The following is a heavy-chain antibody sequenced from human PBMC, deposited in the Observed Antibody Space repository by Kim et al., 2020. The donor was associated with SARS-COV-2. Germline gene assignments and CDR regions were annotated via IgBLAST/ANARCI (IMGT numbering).Heavy chain of an antibody. D-gene: IGHD5-12*01. CDR2: FKEDGSAK. J-gene: IGHJ4*02. CDR1: GFISSGFW. Sequence: GGSLRLSCVASGFISSGFWMTWVRQAPGKGLEWVANFKEDGSAKSYVASVKGRFTISRDNVENSLYLQMNSLRAEDTAVYYCARAGRGLKYFDYWGQGT. CDR3: ARAGRGLKYFDY. V-gene: IGHV3-7*03.